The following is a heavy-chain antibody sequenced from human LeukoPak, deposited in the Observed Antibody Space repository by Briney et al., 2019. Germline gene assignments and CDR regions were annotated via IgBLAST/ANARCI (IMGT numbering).Heavy chain of an antibody. CDR2: IIPIFGTA. V-gene: IGHV1-69*01. CDR3: ASFAAARYYYYGMDV. J-gene: IGHJ6*02. Sequence: SSVKVSCKASGGTFSSYAISWVRQAPGQGLEWMGGIIPIFGTANYARKFQGRVTITADESTSTAYLELSSLRSEDTAVYYCASFAAARYYYYGMDVWGQGTTVTVSS. CDR1: GGTFSSYA. D-gene: IGHD6-13*01.